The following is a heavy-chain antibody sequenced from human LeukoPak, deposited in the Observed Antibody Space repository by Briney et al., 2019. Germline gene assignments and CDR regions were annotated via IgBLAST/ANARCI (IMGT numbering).Heavy chain of an antibody. CDR2: IYPGDSDT. Sequence: GESLKISCQGSGYSFISYWVGWVRQMPGKGLEWMGIIYPGDSDTRYSPSFQGQVTISADKSITTVYLQWSSLEASDTAMYYCARSAVAGSSSQFDSWGQGTLVTVSS. CDR1: GYSFISYW. CDR3: ARSAVAGSSSQFDS. J-gene: IGHJ4*02. V-gene: IGHV5-51*01. D-gene: IGHD6-19*01.